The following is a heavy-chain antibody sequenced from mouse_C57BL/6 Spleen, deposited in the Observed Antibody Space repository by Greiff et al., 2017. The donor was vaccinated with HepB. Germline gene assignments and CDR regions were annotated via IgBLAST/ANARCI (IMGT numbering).Heavy chain of an antibody. V-gene: IGHV1-82*01. J-gene: IGHJ2*01. Sequence: VQLQQSGPELVKPGASVKISCKASGYAFSSSWMNWVKQRPGKGLEWIGRIYPGDGDTNYNGKFKGKATLTADKSSSTAYMQLSSLTSEDSAVYFCAGLEDYFDYWGQGTTLTVSS. D-gene: IGHD3-3*01. CDR2: IYPGDGDT. CDR1: GYAFSSSW. CDR3: AGLEDYFDY.